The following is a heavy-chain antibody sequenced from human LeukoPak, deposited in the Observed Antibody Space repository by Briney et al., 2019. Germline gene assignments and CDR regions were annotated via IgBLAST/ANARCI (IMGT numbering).Heavy chain of an antibody. CDR2: INPSGGST. V-gene: IGHV1-46*01. J-gene: IGHJ6*02. D-gene: IGHD3-3*01. CDR1: GYTFTSYY. CDR3: ASGYYDFWSGYLPDYYYYGMDV. Sequence: ASVKVSCKASGYTFTSYYMHWVRQAPGQGLEWMGIINPSGGSTSYAQKFQGRVTMTRDTSTSTVYMELSSLRSEDTAVYYCASGYYDFWSGYLPDYYYYGMDVWGQGTTVTVSS.